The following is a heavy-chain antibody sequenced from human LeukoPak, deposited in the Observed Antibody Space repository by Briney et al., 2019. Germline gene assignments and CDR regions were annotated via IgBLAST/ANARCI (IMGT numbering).Heavy chain of an antibody. Sequence: PSETLSLTCTVSGGSTSSYYWSWIRQPAGKGLEWIGRISASGSTNYAPSLRSRITMSVDTSTKQFSLKLTSVTAADTAVYYCATDIPWFDPWGRGTLVTVSS. J-gene: IGHJ5*02. V-gene: IGHV4-4*07. CDR3: ATDIPWFDP. CDR2: ISASGST. CDR1: GGSTSSYY.